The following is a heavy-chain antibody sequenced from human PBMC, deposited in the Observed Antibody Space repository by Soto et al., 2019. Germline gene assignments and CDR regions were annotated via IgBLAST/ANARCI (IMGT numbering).Heavy chain of an antibody. D-gene: IGHD2-8*01. CDR1: GYSFNNYG. CDR3: TRTSDWFDP. CDR2: ISAYNANT. Sequence: QVQLVQSGDEVKKPGASVKVSCRASGYSFNNYGIAWVRQAPGQGLEWMGWISAYNANTNYAQKFQARVTMTTDTSTSTAYMELRSLTSDDTAVYYCTRTSDWFDPWGQGTLVTVSS. J-gene: IGHJ5*02. V-gene: IGHV1-18*01.